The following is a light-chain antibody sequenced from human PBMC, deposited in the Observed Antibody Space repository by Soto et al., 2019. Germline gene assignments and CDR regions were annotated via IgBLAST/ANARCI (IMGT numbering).Light chain of an antibody. CDR2: GAS. Sequence: VLTLSPGTLALSQGERASLSCRASQSVISNYLAWYQQKPGQAPRLLIYGASSRATGIPDRFSGSGSGTDFTLTITKLEPEDFAVYYCHQYGSSCTMTFGQGTRLEIK. CDR3: HQYGSSCTMT. V-gene: IGKV3-20*01. CDR1: QSVISNY. J-gene: IGKJ5*01.